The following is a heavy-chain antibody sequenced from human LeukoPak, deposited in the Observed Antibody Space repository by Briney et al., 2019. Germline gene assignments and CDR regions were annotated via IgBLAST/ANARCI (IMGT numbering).Heavy chain of an antibody. CDR3: AKDRSWAAHDAFDI. D-gene: IGHD6-13*01. Sequence: GRSLRLSCAASGFTFGDYAMHWVRHAPGKGLEWVSGISWNSGSIVYADSVKGRFTISRDNAKNSLYLQMNSLRAEDTALYYCAKDRSWAAHDAFDIWGQGTMVTVSS. CDR1: GFTFGDYA. J-gene: IGHJ3*02. CDR2: ISWNSGSI. V-gene: IGHV3-9*01.